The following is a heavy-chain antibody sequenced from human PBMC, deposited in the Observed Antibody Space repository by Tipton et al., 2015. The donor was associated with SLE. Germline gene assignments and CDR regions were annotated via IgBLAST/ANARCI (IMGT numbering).Heavy chain of an antibody. Sequence: TLSLTCTVSGYSISSGYYWGWIRQHPGKGLEWIGSIYQSGRTYYNQSLKRRATISVDTSKNHFSLKLTSVTAADTAVYHCARQHDSSGYYYIWGQGTLVTVSS. CDR2: IYQSGRT. V-gene: IGHV4-38-2*02. J-gene: IGHJ4*02. CDR3: ARQHDSSGYYYI. CDR1: GYSISSGYY. D-gene: IGHD3-22*01.